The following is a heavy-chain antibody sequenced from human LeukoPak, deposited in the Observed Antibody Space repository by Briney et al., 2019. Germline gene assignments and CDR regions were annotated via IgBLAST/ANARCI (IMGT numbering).Heavy chain of an antibody. Sequence: ASVRVSCKASGYTFTGYYMHWVRQALGQGLEWMGWINPNTGDTHYALQFQGRVTLTRDTSITTVYMELSRLTSDDTAIFYCAVAPGDYWGQGTLVTVSS. CDR3: AVAPGDY. CDR1: GYTFTGYY. V-gene: IGHV1-2*02. J-gene: IGHJ4*02. D-gene: IGHD2-21*01. CDR2: INPNTGDT.